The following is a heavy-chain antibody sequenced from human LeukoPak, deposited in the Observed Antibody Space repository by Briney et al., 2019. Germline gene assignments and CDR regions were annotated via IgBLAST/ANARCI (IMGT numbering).Heavy chain of an antibody. CDR3: AREGSRSGFFD. J-gene: IGHJ4*02. Sequence: QPGGSLKLSCVASGFTFSSYEMNWVRQAPGKGLEWVSYVNRGGETRDYADSVGGRFTISRDNAENSLYLYMNSLRADDTAFYYCAREGSRSGFFDWGQGTPVTVSS. D-gene: IGHD3-22*01. V-gene: IGHV3-48*03. CDR1: GFTFSSYE. CDR2: VNRGGETR.